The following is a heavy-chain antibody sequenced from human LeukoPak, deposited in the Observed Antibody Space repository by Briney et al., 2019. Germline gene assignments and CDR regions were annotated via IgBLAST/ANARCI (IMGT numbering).Heavy chain of an antibody. V-gene: IGHV3-11*04. J-gene: IGHJ5*02. D-gene: IGHD2-2*02. CDR2: ISSSGSTI. CDR1: GFMFSDYA. CDR3: ARGRCSSTSCYTFDP. Sequence: GGSLRLSCAASGFMFSDYAMSWVRQAPGKGLEWVSYISSSGSTIYYADSVKGRFTISRDNAKNSLYLQMNSLRAEDTAVYYCARGRCSSTSCYTFDPWGQGTLVTVSS.